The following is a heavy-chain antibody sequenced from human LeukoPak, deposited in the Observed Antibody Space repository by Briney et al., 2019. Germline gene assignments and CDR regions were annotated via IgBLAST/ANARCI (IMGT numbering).Heavy chain of an antibody. V-gene: IGHV1-18*01. CDR2: ISAYNGNT. CDR1: GYTFTSYG. Sequence: ASVKVSCKASGYTFTSYGISWVRQAPGQGLEWMGWISAYNGNTNYAQKLQGRVTMTTDTSTSTAYMELRSLRSDDTAVYYCARERYSSSWGNYYYYGMDVWGQGTTVTVSS. J-gene: IGHJ6*02. CDR3: ARERYSSSWGNYYYYGMDV. D-gene: IGHD6-13*01.